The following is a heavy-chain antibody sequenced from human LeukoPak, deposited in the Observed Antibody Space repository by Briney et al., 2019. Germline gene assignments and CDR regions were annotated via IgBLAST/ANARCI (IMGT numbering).Heavy chain of an antibody. D-gene: IGHD3-10*01. J-gene: IGHJ5*02. V-gene: IGHV3-23*01. Sequence: PGGSLRLSCAASGFTFSSSGMIWVRQAPGKGLEWVSAISGSGDRTYHADSVKGRFTISRDNSKNTLYLHMNSLRAEDTAVYYCAKGYYGSGSYGWSDPWGQGTLVTASS. CDR2: ISGSGDRT. CDR3: AKGYYGSGSYGWSDP. CDR1: GFTFSSSG.